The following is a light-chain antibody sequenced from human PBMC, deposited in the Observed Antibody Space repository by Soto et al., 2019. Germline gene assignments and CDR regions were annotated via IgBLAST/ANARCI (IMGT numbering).Light chain of an antibody. Sequence: QSVLTQPPSASGTPGQRVTISCSGSSSNIGSNTVNWHQQLPGTAPKLLIDSNNQRPSGVPDRFSGSKSGTSASLAISGLQSEDEADYYCAAWDDSLNGVVFGGGTKLTVL. J-gene: IGLJ2*01. V-gene: IGLV1-44*01. CDR2: SNN. CDR3: AAWDDSLNGVV. CDR1: SSNIGSNT.